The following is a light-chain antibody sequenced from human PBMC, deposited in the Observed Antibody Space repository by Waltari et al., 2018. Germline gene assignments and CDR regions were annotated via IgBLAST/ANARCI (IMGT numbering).Light chain of an antibody. Sequence: QSALTQPASVSGSPGQSITISCTGTSSDIGGYHYVSWYQQPPGKAPELIIFEVTNRPSGVSHRFSGSKSANTASLTISALQADDEADYYCSSYSYSSGTLVIFGGGTRLTVL. CDR3: SSYSYSSGTLVI. V-gene: IGLV2-14*01. J-gene: IGLJ2*01. CDR1: SSDIGGYHY. CDR2: EVT.